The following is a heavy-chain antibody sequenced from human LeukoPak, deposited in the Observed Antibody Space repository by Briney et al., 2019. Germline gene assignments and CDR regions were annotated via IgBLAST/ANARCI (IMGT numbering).Heavy chain of an antibody. Sequence: PGGSLRLSCAASGFTFSSYAMSWVRQAPGKGLEWVSAISGSGGSTYYADSVKGRFTISRDNSKNTLYLQMNSLRAEDTAVYYCAKDITLTGTTGRAFDIWGQGTMVTVSS. CDR3: AKDITLTGTTGRAFDI. V-gene: IGHV3-23*01. D-gene: IGHD1-20*01. CDR2: ISGSGGST. J-gene: IGHJ3*02. CDR1: GFTFSSYA.